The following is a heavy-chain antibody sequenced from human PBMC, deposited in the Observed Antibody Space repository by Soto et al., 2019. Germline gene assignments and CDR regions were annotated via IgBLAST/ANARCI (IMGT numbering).Heavy chain of an antibody. CDR1: GGSISSYY. Sequence: SETLSLTCTVSGGSISSYYWSWIRQPPGKGLEWIGYIYYSGSTNYNPSLKSRVTISVDTSKNQFSLKLSSVTASDTAVYYCAREGVVVDHGWFDPWGQGTLVTVSS. CDR3: AREGVVVDHGWFDP. J-gene: IGHJ5*02. CDR2: IYYSGST. V-gene: IGHV4-59*01. D-gene: IGHD2-15*01.